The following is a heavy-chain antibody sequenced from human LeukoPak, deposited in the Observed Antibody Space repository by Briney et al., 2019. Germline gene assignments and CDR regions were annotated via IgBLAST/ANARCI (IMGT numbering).Heavy chain of an antibody. J-gene: IGHJ5*02. CDR2: INHSGST. CDR1: GGSFSGYY. Sequence: PSETLSLTCAVYGGSFSGYYWSWIRQPPGKGLEWIGEINHSGSTNYNPSLKSRVTISVDTSKNQFSLKLSSVTAADTAVYYCARSLYWFDPWGQGTLVTVSS. CDR3: ARSLYWFDP. V-gene: IGHV4-34*01.